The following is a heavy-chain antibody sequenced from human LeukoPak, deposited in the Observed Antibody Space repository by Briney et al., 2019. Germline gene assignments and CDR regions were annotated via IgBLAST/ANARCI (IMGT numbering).Heavy chain of an antibody. CDR2: IKQDGSEK. CDR3: ARVIGGHYYYMDV. Sequence: PGGSLRLSCAASAFTFSSYWMSWVRQAPGKGLEWVANIKQDGSEKYYVDSVKGRFTISRDNAKNSLYLQMNSLRAEDTAVYYCARVIGGHYYYMDVWGKGTTVTISS. V-gene: IGHV3-7*01. J-gene: IGHJ6*03. CDR1: AFTFSSYW. D-gene: IGHD2-15*01.